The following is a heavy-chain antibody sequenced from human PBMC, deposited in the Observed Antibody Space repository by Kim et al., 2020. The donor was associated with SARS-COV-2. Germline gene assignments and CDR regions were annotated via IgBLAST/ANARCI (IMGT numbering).Heavy chain of an antibody. D-gene: IGHD5-12*01. CDR2: MKRLDDST. V-gene: IGHV3-23*01. CDR3: VKGAWLDY. Sequence: GGSLRLSCVASGFSFGTFDMSWVRQAPGKGLKWVSVMKRLDDSTYYAESVKRRFTVSRDSARNTLYLQMNSLRADDTAVYYCVKGAWLDYWGPGTLVTVSS. CDR1: GFSFGTFD. J-gene: IGHJ4*02.